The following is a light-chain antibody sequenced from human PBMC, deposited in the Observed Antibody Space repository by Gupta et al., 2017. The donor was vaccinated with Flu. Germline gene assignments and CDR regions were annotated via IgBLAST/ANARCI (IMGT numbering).Light chain of an antibody. V-gene: IGKV1-39*01. CDR3: QQSYSTPLT. CDR1: QSISSY. CDR2: AAS. J-gene: IGKJ4*01. Sequence: DIQMTQSPSSLSASVGDRVTITCWASQSISSYLNWYQQKPGSAPKPLVYAASSLQSGVPSRFSGSGSGTDFTLTITSLRPEDFATYYCQQSYSTPLTFGGGTRVEIK.